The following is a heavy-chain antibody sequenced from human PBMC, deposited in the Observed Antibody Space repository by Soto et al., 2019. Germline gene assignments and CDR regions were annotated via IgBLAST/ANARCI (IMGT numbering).Heavy chain of an antibody. CDR3: ARAYDILTGFQVYGMDV. Sequence: GGSLRLSCAASGFTFSSYSMNWVRQAPGKGLEWVSSISSSSSYIYYADSVKGRFTISRDNAKNSLYLQMNSLRAEDTAVYYCARAYDILTGFQVYGMDVWGQGTTVTV. CDR1: GFTFSSYS. CDR2: ISSSSSYI. J-gene: IGHJ6*02. D-gene: IGHD3-9*01. V-gene: IGHV3-21*01.